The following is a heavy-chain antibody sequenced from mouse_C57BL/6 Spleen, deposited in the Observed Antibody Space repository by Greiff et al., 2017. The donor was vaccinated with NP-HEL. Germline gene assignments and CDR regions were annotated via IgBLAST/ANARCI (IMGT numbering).Heavy chain of an antibody. CDR1: GYTFTSYW. Sequence: QVQLQQPGAELVKPGASVKLSCKASGYTFTSYWMHWVKQRPGRGLEWIGRIDPNSGGTKYNEKFKSKATLTVDKPSSTAYMQLSSLTSEDSAVYYCARERITTVVAKYWYFDVWGTGTTVTVSS. D-gene: IGHD1-1*01. CDR3: ARERITTVVAKYWYFDV. V-gene: IGHV1-72*01. J-gene: IGHJ1*03. CDR2: IDPNSGGT.